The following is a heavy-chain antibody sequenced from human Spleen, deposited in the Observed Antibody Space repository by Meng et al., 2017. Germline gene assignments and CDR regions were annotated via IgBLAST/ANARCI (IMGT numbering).Heavy chain of an antibody. Sequence: SETLSLTCTVSGGSISSYYWSWIRQPPGKGLEWIGYIYYSGSTNYNPSLKSRVTISVDTSKNQFSLKLSSVTAADTAVYYCARGPKSEDGGYGMDVWGQGTTVTVSS. CDR3: ARGPKSEDGGYGMDV. D-gene: IGHD4-23*01. J-gene: IGHJ6*02. CDR1: GGSISSYY. V-gene: IGHV4-59*01. CDR2: IYYSGST.